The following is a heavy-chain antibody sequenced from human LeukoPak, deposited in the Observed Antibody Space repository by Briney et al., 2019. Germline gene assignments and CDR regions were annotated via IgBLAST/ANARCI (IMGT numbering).Heavy chain of an antibody. Sequence: PGGSLRLSCAASGFTFSSYAMSWVRQAPGKGLEWVSAISGSGGSTYYADSVKGRFTISRDNSKNTLYLQMNSLRAEDTAVYYCAKDRTRQTPAVGEYDYGDPLPPCFDYWGQGTLVIVSS. CDR2: ISGSGGST. CDR3: AKDRTRQTPAVGEYDYGDPLPPCFDY. V-gene: IGHV3-23*01. J-gene: IGHJ4*02. D-gene: IGHD4-17*01. CDR1: GFTFSSYA.